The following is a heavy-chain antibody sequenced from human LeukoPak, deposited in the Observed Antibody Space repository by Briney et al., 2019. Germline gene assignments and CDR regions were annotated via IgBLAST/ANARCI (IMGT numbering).Heavy chain of an antibody. D-gene: IGHD3-22*01. J-gene: IGHJ4*02. CDR3: ARDPRITMIVAASFYFDY. CDR2: ISSSSYI. Sequence: GGPLRLSCAASGFTFSDYYMSWIRQAPGKGLEWVPYISSSSYIYYADSVKGRFTVSRDNAKNSLYLQMNSLRAEDTAVYYCARDPRITMIVAASFYFDYWGQGTLVTVSS. V-gene: IGHV3-69-1*01. CDR1: GFTFSDYY.